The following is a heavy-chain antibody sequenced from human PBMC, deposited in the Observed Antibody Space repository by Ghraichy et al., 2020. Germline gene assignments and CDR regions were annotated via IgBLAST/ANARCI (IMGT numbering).Heavy chain of an antibody. CDR3: ARRGRLGYSFGYPDY. Sequence: GESLNISCKGSRYSFTTYWIGWVRQMPGKGLEWMGIIYPGDSDTRYSPSFQGQVTISADKSISTAYLQWSSLKASDTAMYYCARRGRLGYSFGYPDYWGQGSLVTVSS. CDR2: IYPGDSDT. CDR1: RYSFTTYW. D-gene: IGHD5-18*01. V-gene: IGHV5-51*01. J-gene: IGHJ4*02.